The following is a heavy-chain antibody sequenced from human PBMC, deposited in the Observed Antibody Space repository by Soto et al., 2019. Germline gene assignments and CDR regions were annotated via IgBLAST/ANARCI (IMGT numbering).Heavy chain of an antibody. CDR1: GFTFSSYG. J-gene: IGHJ6*02. CDR2: ISYDGSNK. V-gene: IGHV3-30*18. CDR3: AKESSVGTFDWLVGYGMDV. Sequence: GGSLRLSCAASGFTFSSYGMHWVRQAPGKGLEWVAVISYDGSNKYYADSVKGRFTISRDNSKNTLYLQMNSLRAEDTAVYYCAKESSVGTFDWLVGYGMDVWGQGTTVTVSS. D-gene: IGHD3-9*01.